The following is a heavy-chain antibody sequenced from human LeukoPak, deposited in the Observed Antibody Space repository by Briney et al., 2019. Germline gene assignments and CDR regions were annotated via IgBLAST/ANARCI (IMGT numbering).Heavy chain of an antibody. Sequence: GASVKVSCKASGYTFTSQYIHWVRQAPGQGLEWMGIFNPSGGSTKKAQEFRGRITMTRDTSTSTVYMELSSLTSDDTAVYYCACHFIEVDALDIWGQGTKVTVSS. V-gene: IGHV1-46*01. CDR1: GYTFTSQY. CDR2: FNPSGGST. CDR3: ACHFIEVDALDI. J-gene: IGHJ3*02. D-gene: IGHD3-22*01.